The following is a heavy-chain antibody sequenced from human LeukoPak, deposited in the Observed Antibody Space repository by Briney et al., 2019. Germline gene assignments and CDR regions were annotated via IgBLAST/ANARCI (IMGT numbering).Heavy chain of an antibody. CDR1: GGSISSYY. V-gene: IGHV4-59*01. CDR3: ARVGDILTGSYYFDY. J-gene: IGHJ4*02. D-gene: IGHD3-9*01. Sequence: ASETLSLTCTVSGGSISSYYWSWIRQPPGKGLEWIEYIYYSGSTNYNPSLKSRVTISVDTSKNQFSLKLSSVTAADTAVYYCARVGDILTGSYYFDYWGQGTLVTVSS. CDR2: IYYSGST.